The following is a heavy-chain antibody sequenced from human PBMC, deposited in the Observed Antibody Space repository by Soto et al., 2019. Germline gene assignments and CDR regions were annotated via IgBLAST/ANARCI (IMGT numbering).Heavy chain of an antibody. CDR2: TYYRSKWYN. V-gene: IGHV6-1*01. CDR3: ARDQSSWPFDY. Sequence: SETLSLTCAVSGDSVPSYAAAWTWIRQSPSRGLEWLGRTYYRSKWYNDYAVSVKSRITINPDTSKNQFSLQLNSVTPEDTAVYYCARDQSSWPFDYWGQGTLVTVSS. J-gene: IGHJ4*02. CDR1: GDSVPSYAAA. D-gene: IGHD6-13*01.